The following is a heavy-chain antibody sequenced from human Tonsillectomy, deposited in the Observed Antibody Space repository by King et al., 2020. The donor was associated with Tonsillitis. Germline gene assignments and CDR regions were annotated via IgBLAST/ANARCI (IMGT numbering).Heavy chain of an antibody. V-gene: IGHV4-38-2*02. CDR1: GYSISSGYY. Sequence: QLQESGPGLVKPSETLSLICTVSGYSISSGYYWGWIRQPPGKGLEWIGSFDHGGTTYYNPSLKSRVTISLDRSKNQFSLKLSSVTAAHTAVYYCATHFSVDVWYFDLWGRGTLVTVSS. CDR3: ATHFSVDVWYFDL. D-gene: IGHD5-12*01. CDR2: FDHGGTT. J-gene: IGHJ2*01.